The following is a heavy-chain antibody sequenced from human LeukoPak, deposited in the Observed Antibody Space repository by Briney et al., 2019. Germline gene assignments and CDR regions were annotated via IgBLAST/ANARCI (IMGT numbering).Heavy chain of an antibody. CDR3: AKGGGYEAQYYYYYLDV. V-gene: IGHV3-30*02. D-gene: IGHD5-12*01. CDR2: IRYDGSNK. CDR1: GFTFSSYA. J-gene: IGHJ6*03. Sequence: GGSLRLSCAASGFTFSSYAMSWVRQAPGKGLEWVAFIRYDGSNKYYADSVKARFTVSRDNSKNTLYLQMKSLRAGDTAVYYCAKGGGYEAQYYYYYLDVWGKGTTVTISS.